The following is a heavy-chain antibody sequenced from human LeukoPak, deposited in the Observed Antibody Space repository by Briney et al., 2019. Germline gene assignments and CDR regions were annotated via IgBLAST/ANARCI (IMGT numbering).Heavy chain of an antibody. V-gene: IGHV3-23*01. J-gene: IGHJ3*02. CDR2: ISGSGGST. CDR1: GFTFSSYA. D-gene: IGHD3-9*01. CDR3: AKESYYDILTGYPDAFDI. Sequence: GGSLRFSCAASGFTFSSYAMSWVRQAPGKGLEWVSAISGSGGSTYYADSVKGRFTISRDNSKNTLYLQMNSLRAEDTAVYYCAKESYYDILTGYPDAFDIWGQGTMVTVSS.